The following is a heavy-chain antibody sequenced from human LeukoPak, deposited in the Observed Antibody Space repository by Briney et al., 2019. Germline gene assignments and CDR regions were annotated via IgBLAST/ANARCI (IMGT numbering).Heavy chain of an antibody. V-gene: IGHV1-2*02. D-gene: IGHD6-19*01. CDR2: INPRGGST. Sequence: ASVKVSCKASGSTFTSYHFHWVRQAPGQGLEWMGIINPRGGSTDYAPKFQGRVTMTRDTSISTAYMELSRLRSDDTAVYYCARTVRYSSGPLTDLLPYYFDYWGQGTLVTVSS. CDR1: GSTFTSYH. J-gene: IGHJ4*02. CDR3: ARTVRYSSGPLTDLLPYYFDY.